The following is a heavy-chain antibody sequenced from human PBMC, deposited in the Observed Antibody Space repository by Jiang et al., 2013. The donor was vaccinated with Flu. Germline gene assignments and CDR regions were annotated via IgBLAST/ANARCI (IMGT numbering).Heavy chain of an antibody. CDR2: ISYDGSNK. V-gene: IGHV3-30-3*01. D-gene: IGHD2-2*01. Sequence: AVISYDGSNKYYADSVKGRFTISRDNSKNTLYLQMNSLRAEDTAVYYCAREPCSSTSCYAWWNYYYYGMDVWGQGTTVTVSS. CDR3: AREPCSSTSCYAWWNYYYYGMDV. J-gene: IGHJ6*02.